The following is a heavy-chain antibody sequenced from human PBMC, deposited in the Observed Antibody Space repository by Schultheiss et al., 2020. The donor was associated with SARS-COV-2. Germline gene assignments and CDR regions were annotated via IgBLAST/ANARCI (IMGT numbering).Heavy chain of an antibody. CDR3: ARGPAAAGTFD. CDR2: INSDGSST. CDR1: GFTFSSYA. D-gene: IGHD6-13*01. Sequence: GGSLRLSCAASGFTFSSYAMSWVRQAPGKGLVWVSRINSDGSSTSYADSVKGRFTISRDNAKNTLYLQMNSLRAEDTAVYYCARGPAAAGTFDWGQGTLVTVSS. V-gene: IGHV3-74*01. J-gene: IGHJ4*02.